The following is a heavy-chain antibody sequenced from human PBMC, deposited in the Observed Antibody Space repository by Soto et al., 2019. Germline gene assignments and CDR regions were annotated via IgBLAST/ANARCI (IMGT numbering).Heavy chain of an antibody. CDR3: AREGGIVGATAADY. D-gene: IGHD1-26*01. CDR2: IYYSGST. J-gene: IGHJ4*02. Sequence: QVQLQESGPGLVKPSQTLSLTCTVSGGSISSGGYYWSWIRQHPGKGLEWIGYIYYSGSTYYNPALKSRVTIAVDTSKNQFSLKLSSVTAADTAVYYCAREGGIVGATAADYWGQGTLVTVSS. CDR1: GGSISSGGYY. V-gene: IGHV4-31*03.